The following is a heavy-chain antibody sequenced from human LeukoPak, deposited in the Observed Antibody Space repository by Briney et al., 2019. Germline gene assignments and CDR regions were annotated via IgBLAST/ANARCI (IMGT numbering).Heavy chain of an antibody. J-gene: IGHJ4*02. D-gene: IGHD3-10*01. Sequence: SETLSLTCTVSGGSISSRNYYWAWIRQSPGKGLQWIGSIYYSGSTYYKPSLKSRVSMSVDTSKNQFSLKLTSVTAADTAVYYCAASLWFGIYPDYWGQGSLVTVSS. V-gene: IGHV4-39*07. CDR2: IYYSGST. CDR3: AASLWFGIYPDY. CDR1: GGSISSRNYY.